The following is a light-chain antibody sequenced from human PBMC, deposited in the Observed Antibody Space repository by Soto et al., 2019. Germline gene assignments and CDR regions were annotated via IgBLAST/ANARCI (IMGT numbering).Light chain of an antibody. Sequence: IVLTQSPATLSLSPGERATLSCRASQSISTYLAWYQQKAGQAPRLLIYDASSRATDIPARFSGSGSGTEFTLTISGLEPEDFAVYYCQQRSNWLTFGGGTRWIS. CDR2: DAS. V-gene: IGKV3-11*01. CDR3: QQRSNWLT. CDR1: QSISTY. J-gene: IGKJ4*01.